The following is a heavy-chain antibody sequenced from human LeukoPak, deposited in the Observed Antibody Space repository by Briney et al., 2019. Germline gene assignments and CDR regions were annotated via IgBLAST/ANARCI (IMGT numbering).Heavy chain of an antibody. D-gene: IGHD3-3*01. CDR1: GGSISSSSYY. CDR3: ARHQGVWSGYHTFDY. Sequence: SETLSLTCTVSGGSISSSSYYWGWIRQPPGKGLEWIGSIYYSGSTYYNPSLKSRVTISVDTSKNQFSLKLSSVTAADTAVYYCARHQGVWSGYHTFDYWGQGTLVTVSS. V-gene: IGHV4-39*01. CDR2: IYYSGST. J-gene: IGHJ4*02.